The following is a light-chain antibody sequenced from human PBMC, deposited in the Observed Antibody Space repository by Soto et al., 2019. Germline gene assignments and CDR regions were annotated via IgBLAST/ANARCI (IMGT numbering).Light chain of an antibody. J-gene: IGKJ1*01. CDR3: QQSYNTPT. V-gene: IGKV1-39*01. Sequence: DIQMTQSPSSLSASVGDRVIITCRTSQSITSYLNWYQQKPGKAPKLLIYAASSLQSGVPSRFSGSGSGTDFTLIISSLQPEDFATYYCQQSYNTPTFGQGTKVEIK. CDR2: AAS. CDR1: QSITSY.